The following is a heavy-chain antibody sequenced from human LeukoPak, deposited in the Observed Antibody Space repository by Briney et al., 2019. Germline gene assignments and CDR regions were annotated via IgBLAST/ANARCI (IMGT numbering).Heavy chain of an antibody. V-gene: IGHV3-11*04. J-gene: IGHJ4*02. CDR3: AREIVSAAAGNFDY. Sequence: AGGSLRLSCAASGFTFSDYYMSWVRQAPGKGLEWISYISSSGSTIYYADSVKGRFTISRDNAKNSLYLEMNSLRAEDTAVYYCAREIVSAAAGNFDYWGQGTLVTVSS. D-gene: IGHD6-13*01. CDR1: GFTFSDYY. CDR2: ISSSGSTI.